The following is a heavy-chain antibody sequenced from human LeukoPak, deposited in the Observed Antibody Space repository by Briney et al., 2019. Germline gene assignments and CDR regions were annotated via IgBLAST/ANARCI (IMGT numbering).Heavy chain of an antibody. CDR2: IYSGST. D-gene: IGHD1-1*01. J-gene: IGHJ5*02. CDR3: ARPVPSRLGWFDP. CDR1: GGSISSSSYY. V-gene: IGHV4-39*01. Sequence: SETLSLTCTVSGGSISSSSYYWGWIRQPPGKGLEWIGTIYSGSTYYNPSLKSRVTISVDTSKNQFSLKLSSVTAADTAVYYCARPVPSRLGWFDPWGQGTLVTVSS.